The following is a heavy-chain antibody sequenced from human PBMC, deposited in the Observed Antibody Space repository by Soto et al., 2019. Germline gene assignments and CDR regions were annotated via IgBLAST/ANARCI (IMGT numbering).Heavy chain of an antibody. CDR3: TRGPIVVVTAQDAFDI. CDR2: IRSKAYGGTT. V-gene: IGHV3-49*03. D-gene: IGHD2-21*02. CDR1: GFTFGDYA. J-gene: IGHJ3*02. Sequence: GGSLRLSCTASGFTFGDYAMSWFRQAPGKGLEWVGFIRSKAYGGTTEYAASVKGRFTISRDDSKSIAYLQMNSLKTEDTAVYYCTRGPIVVVTAQDAFDIWGQGTMVTVSS.